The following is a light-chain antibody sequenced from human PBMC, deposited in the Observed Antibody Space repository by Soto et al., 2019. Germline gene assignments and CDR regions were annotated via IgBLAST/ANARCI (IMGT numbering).Light chain of an antibody. CDR1: NSNIGTNS. Sequence: QSVLTQPPSASGTPGQRVTISCSGSNSNIGTNSMNWYQQLPGTAPKLLIHSNNQRPSGLPDRFSGSKSGTSASLAISGLQSEDEADYYCAAWDGSLNGWVFGGGTKLTVL. J-gene: IGLJ3*02. CDR3: AAWDGSLNGWV. CDR2: SNN. V-gene: IGLV1-44*01.